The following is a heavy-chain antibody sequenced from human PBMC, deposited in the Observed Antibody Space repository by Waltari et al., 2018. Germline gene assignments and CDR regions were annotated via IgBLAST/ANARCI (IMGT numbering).Heavy chain of an antibody. J-gene: IGHJ6*02. CDR3: ARDTVGPYGMDV. D-gene: IGHD4-17*01. Sequence: EVQLVESGGGLIQPGGSLRLSCAASGFTVSSNYMSWVRQAPGKGGEWVSVIYSGGSTYYADSVKGRFTISRDNSKNTLDLQMNSLRAEDTAVYYCARDTVGPYGMDVWGQGTTVTVSS. CDR1: GFTVSSNY. V-gene: IGHV3-53*01. CDR2: IYSGGST.